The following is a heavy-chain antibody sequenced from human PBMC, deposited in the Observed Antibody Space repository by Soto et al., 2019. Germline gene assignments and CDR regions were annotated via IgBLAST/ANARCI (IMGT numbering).Heavy chain of an antibody. CDR1: GYSFTSYW. V-gene: IGHV5-51*01. CDR2: IYPGDSDT. CDR3: ARLAPHCSSTSCFPPPDDWFDP. D-gene: IGHD2-2*01. Sequence: GESLKISCKGSGYSFTSYWIGWVRQMPGKGLEWMGIIYPGDSDTRYSLSFQGQVTISADKSISTAYLQWSSLKASDTAMYYCARLAPHCSSTSCFPPPDDWFDPWGQGTLVTVSS. J-gene: IGHJ5*02.